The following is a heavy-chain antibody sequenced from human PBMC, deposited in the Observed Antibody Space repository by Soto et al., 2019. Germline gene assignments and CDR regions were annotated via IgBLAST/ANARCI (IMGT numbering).Heavy chain of an antibody. V-gene: IGHV1-69*12. Sequence: QVQLVQSGAEVKKPGSSVKVSCKAAGGTFSSYAISWVRQAPGQGLEWMGGLIPIFGTANYAQKFQGRVTITADESTSTAYMELSSMRSEDMAVYYCARGWGELGYGSGGSCYGDTWFDPWGQGTLVTVSS. CDR3: ARGWGELGYGSGGSCYGDTWFDP. D-gene: IGHD2-15*01. J-gene: IGHJ5*02. CDR1: GGTFSSYA. CDR2: LIPIFGTA.